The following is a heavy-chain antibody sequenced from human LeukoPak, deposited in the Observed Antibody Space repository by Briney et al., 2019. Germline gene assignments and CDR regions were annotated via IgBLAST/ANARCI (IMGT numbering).Heavy chain of an antibody. CDR1: GFTFDDYA. V-gene: IGHV3-9*01. Sequence: GGSLRLSCAASGFTFDDYAMHRVRQAPGKGLEWVSGISWNSGSIGYADSVKGRFTISRDNAKNSLYLQMNSLRAEDTALYYCAISSSSDYYYYDMDAWGKGTTVTVSS. CDR3: AISSSSDYYYYDMDA. CDR2: ISWNSGSI. D-gene: IGHD6-6*01. J-gene: IGHJ6*03.